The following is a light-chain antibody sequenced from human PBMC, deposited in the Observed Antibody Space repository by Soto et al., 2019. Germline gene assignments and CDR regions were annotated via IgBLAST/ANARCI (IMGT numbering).Light chain of an antibody. V-gene: IGKV3-11*01. CDR1: QSVSSY. CDR2: DAS. J-gene: IGKJ5*01. CDR3: QQRSNWPPIT. Sequence: EVVMTQSPASLSVSPGERATLSCRASQSVSSYLAWYQQKPGQAPRLLIYDASNRATGVPARFSGSGSGTDFTLTISSLEAEDFAVYYCQQRSNWPPITFGQGTRLKIK.